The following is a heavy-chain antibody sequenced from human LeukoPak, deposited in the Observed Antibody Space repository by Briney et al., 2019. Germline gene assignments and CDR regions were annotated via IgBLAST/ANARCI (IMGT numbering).Heavy chain of an antibody. CDR1: GFTFSSYA. V-gene: IGHV3-66*01. J-gene: IGHJ4*02. CDR2: IYSGGST. D-gene: IGHD2-8*01. Sequence: GGSLRLSCAASGFTFSSYAMSWVRQAPGKGLEWVSVIYSGGSTYYADSVKGRFTISRDNSKNTLYLQMNSLRAEDTAVYYCARDLMVEGGQGTLVTVSS. CDR3: ARDLMVE.